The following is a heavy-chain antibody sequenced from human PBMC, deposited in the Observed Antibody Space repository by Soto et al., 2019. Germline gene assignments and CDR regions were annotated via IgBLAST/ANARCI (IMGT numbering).Heavy chain of an antibody. CDR3: ARDHSGYDLGCYYYYMDV. Sequence: EVQLVESGGGLVQPGGSLRLSCAASGFTFSSYSMNWVRQAPGKGLEWVSYISSSSSTIYYADSVKGRFTISRDNAKNSLYLQMNSLRAEDTAVYYCARDHSGYDLGCYYYYMDVWGKGTTVTVSS. D-gene: IGHD5-12*01. J-gene: IGHJ6*03. CDR1: GFTFSSYS. CDR2: ISSSSSTI. V-gene: IGHV3-48*01.